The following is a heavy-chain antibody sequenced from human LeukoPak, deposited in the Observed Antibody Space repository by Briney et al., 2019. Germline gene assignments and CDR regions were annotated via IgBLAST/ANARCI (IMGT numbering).Heavy chain of an antibody. J-gene: IGHJ5*02. CDR3: ARETDYSHPNWFDP. D-gene: IGHD4-11*01. CDR1: GGSISSSHW. V-gene: IGHV4-4*02. Sequence: PSGTLSLTCAVSGGSISSSHWWSWVRQPPGKGLEWIGQIHHSGSTNYNPSLKSRVIISVDKSKNQFSLNLSSATAADTALYYCARETDYSHPNWFDPWGQGTLVTVSS. CDR2: IHHSGST.